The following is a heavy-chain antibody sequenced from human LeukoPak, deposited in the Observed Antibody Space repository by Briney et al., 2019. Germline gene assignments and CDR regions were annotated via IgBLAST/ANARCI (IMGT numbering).Heavy chain of an antibody. Sequence: GGSLRLSCAASGFTFSSYEMNWVRQAPGKGLEWISYIIGSGDIIYYADSVKGRFTISRDSAKNSLYLQMNSLRADDTALYYCARERTTIVSSTAIGAHWGQGTLVTVSS. D-gene: IGHD4-11*01. V-gene: IGHV3-48*03. CDR2: IIGSGDII. CDR1: GFTFSSYE. CDR3: ARERTTIVSSTAIGAH. J-gene: IGHJ4*02.